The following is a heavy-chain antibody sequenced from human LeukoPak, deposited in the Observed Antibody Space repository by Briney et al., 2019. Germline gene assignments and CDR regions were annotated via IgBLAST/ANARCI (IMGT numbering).Heavy chain of an antibody. V-gene: IGHV4-59*01. Sequence: GSLRLSCAASGFTFSNTWMNWVRQAPGKGLEWIGYISYSGSTNYNPSLKSRVTISVDTPKSQFSLKLSPVTAADTALYYCARIDTSWFTFDDWGQGTLVTVSS. CDR3: ARIDTSWFTFDD. J-gene: IGHJ4*02. CDR2: ISYSGST. D-gene: IGHD2-2*01. CDR1: GFTFSNTW.